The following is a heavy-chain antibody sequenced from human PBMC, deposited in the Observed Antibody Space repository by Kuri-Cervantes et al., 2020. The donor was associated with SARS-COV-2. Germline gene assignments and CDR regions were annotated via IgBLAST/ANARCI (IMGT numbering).Heavy chain of an antibody. Sequence: GGSLRLSCAASGFTFNTYSMDWVRLAPGKGLEWLAYISKGSDTIYYADSVKGRFTISRDNAKNTLYLQMNSLRAEDTAVYYCVGETDTAMAFFDYWGQGTLVTVSS. J-gene: IGHJ4*02. CDR2: ISKGSDTI. D-gene: IGHD5-18*01. V-gene: IGHV3-48*01. CDR3: VGETDTAMAFFDY. CDR1: GFTFNTYS.